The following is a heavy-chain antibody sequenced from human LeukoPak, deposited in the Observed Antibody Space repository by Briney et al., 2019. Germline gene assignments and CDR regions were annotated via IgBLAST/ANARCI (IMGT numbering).Heavy chain of an antibody. D-gene: IGHD1-1*01. V-gene: IGHV3-74*01. J-gene: IGHJ6*02. CDR1: GFTFNNYW. CDR3: ARRGTGHGMDV. Sequence: GGSLRLSCAASGFTFNNYWIHWVRQVPGKGLVWVSRINNDGSSASYVDSVKGRFTISRDNAKSTLFLQMNSLRAEDTAVYYCARRGTGHGMDVWGQGTTVIVSS. CDR2: INNDGSSA.